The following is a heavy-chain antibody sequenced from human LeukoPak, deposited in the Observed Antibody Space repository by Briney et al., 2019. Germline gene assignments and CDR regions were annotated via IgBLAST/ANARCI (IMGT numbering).Heavy chain of an antibody. J-gene: IGHJ4*02. Sequence: PSETLSLTCTVSGGSISSNNYYWGWIRQPPGKGLEWIAFISYSGSPDYNPSLKSRVTISIDTSKNQFSLKLTSVTSADTAVYYCARGGASSRYFNSWGQGTLATVSS. CDR3: ARGGASSRYFNS. V-gene: IGHV4-61*05. CDR2: ISYSGSP. D-gene: IGHD6-13*01. CDR1: GGSISSNNYY.